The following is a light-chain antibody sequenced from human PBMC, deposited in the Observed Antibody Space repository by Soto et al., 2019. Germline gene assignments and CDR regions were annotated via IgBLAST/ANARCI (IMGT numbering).Light chain of an antibody. CDR1: SSNIGSYY. V-gene: IGLV1-47*01. CDR2: RNN. J-gene: IGLJ1*01. CDR3: AAWDDSLSAPYV. Sequence: QSVLTQPPSASGTPGQRVTISCSGSSSNIGSYYVYWYQQLPGTAPKLLIYRNNQRPSGVPDRFSGSKSGTSASLAISGLRSEDEADYYCAAWDDSLSAPYVFGTGTKVTVL.